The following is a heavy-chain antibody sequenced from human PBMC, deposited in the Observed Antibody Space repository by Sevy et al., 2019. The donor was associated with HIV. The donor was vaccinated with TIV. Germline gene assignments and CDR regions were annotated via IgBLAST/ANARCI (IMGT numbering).Heavy chain of an antibody. D-gene: IGHD2-8*02. CDR3: ARDRKVLLVVYAIPFDVFDI. J-gene: IGHJ3*02. CDR1: GFTFNNYG. Sequence: GGCLRLSCAASGFTFNNYGMHWVRQAPGKGLEWVTFIRHDGSDEYYTDSVKGRFTISRDNSKNTAYLQMNSLRAEDTAVYYCARDRKVLLVVYAIPFDVFDIWGQGTMVTVSS. CDR2: IRHDGSDE. V-gene: IGHV3-30*02.